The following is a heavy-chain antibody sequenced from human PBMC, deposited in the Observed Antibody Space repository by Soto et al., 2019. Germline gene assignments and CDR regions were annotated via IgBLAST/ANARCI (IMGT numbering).Heavy chain of an antibody. V-gene: IGHV1-69*02. D-gene: IGHD3-3*01. Sequence: SVKVSCKASAGTFTSYTISWVRQAPGQGLEWMGRIIPILGIANYAQKFQGRVTITADKSTSTAYMELSSLRSEDTAVYYCARAATIYGANDYWGQGTLVTVSS. CDR2: IIPILGIA. J-gene: IGHJ4*02. CDR3: ARAATIYGANDY. CDR1: AGTFTSYT.